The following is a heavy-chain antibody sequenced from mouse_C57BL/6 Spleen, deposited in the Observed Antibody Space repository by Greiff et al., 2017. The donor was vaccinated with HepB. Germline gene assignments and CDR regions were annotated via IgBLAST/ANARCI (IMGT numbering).Heavy chain of an antibody. CDR1: GYAFSSSW. CDR2: IYPGDGDT. CDR3: ARPIYLYYAMDY. D-gene: IGHD5-5*01. V-gene: IGHV1-82*01. J-gene: IGHJ4*01. Sequence: VQLQQSGPELVKPGASVKISCKASGYAFSSSWMNWVKQRPGKGLEWIGRIYPGDGDTNYNGKFKGKATLTADKSSSTAYMQLSSLTSEDSAVYFCARPIYLYYAMDYWGQGTSVTVSS.